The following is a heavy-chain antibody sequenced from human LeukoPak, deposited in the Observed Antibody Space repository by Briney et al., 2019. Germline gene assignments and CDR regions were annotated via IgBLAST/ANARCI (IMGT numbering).Heavy chain of an antibody. CDR2: FDPEDGET. CDR3: ARRGLAARPSGFDY. J-gene: IGHJ4*02. V-gene: IGHV1-24*01. Sequence: GASVKVSCKVSGYTLTELSMHWVRQAPGKGLEWMGGFDPEDGETIYAQKFQGRVTMTRDTSTNTVYLELSCLGSEDTAVYYCARRGLAARPSGFDYWGQGTLVTVSS. CDR1: GYTLTELS. D-gene: IGHD6-6*01.